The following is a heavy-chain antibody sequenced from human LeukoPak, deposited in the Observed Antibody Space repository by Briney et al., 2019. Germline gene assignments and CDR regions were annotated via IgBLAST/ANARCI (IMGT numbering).Heavy chain of an antibody. J-gene: IGHJ2*01. CDR3: ARAGVVTNPNSYWYLDL. D-gene: IGHD3-3*01. V-gene: IGHV4-59*01. CDR2: IYYSGST. CDR1: GGSIRSYY. Sequence: PSETLSLTCTVSGGSIRSYYWSWIRQPPGKGLEWIGYIYYSGSTNYNPSLESRVTISVDTSKNQFSLKLNSVTAADTAVYYCARAGVVTNPNSYWYLDLWGRGTWSLSPQ.